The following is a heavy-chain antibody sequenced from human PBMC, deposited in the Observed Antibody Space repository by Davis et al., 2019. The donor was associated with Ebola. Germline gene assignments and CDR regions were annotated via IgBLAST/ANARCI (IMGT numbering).Heavy chain of an antibody. D-gene: IGHD2-21*02. J-gene: IGHJ4*02. V-gene: IGHV3-48*02. Sequence: GGSLRLSCAASGFIFTTFSMNWVRQAPGKGLEWVSFISTDSNTIYYADSVKGRFTISRDNAKNSLFLQMNSLRDEDTAVYYCVRERGPNGYCGGDCYSFDYWGQGTLVTVSS. CDR2: ISTDSNTI. CDR3: VRERGPNGYCGGDCYSFDY. CDR1: GFIFTTFS.